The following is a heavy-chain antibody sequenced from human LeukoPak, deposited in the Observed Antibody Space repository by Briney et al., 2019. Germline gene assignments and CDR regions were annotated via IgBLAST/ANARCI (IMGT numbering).Heavy chain of an antibody. Sequence: ASVKVSCKASGYTFTSYGISWVRQAPGQGLEWMGWISAYNGNAHYAQKLQGRVTMTTDTSTSTVYMELRSLRSDDTAVYYCARGSPPRRNYDSRGYYSYYFDYWGQGTLVTVSS. CDR1: GYTFTSYG. D-gene: IGHD3-22*01. V-gene: IGHV1-18*01. CDR3: ARGSPPRRNYDSRGYYSYYFDY. J-gene: IGHJ4*02. CDR2: ISAYNGNA.